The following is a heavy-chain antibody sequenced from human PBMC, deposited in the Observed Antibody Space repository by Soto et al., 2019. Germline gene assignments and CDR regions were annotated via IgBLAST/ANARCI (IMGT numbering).Heavy chain of an antibody. J-gene: IGHJ5*02. D-gene: IGHD6-19*01. CDR1: GGSFSGYY. V-gene: IGHV4-34*01. Sequence: QVQLQQWGAGLLKPSETLSLTCAVYGGSFSGYYWSWIRQPPGKGLEWIGEINHSGSTNYNPSLKSRVTISVDTSKNQFSRKLSSVTAADTAVYYCASPQGWYSPRLGDWFDPWGQGTLVTVSS. CDR2: INHSGST. CDR3: ASPQGWYSPRLGDWFDP.